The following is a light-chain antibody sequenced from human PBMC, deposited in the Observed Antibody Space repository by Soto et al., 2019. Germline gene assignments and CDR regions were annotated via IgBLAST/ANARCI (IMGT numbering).Light chain of an antibody. Sequence: QSVLTQPASVSGSPGQSITISCIGTSSDVGGYNYVSWYQQHPGKAPQLMIYDVSNRPSGVSTRFAGSKSGNTASLTISGLQAEDEADYYCCQYTTSSTLGYVFGTGTKVTVL. J-gene: IGLJ1*01. CDR1: SSDVGGYNY. V-gene: IGLV2-14*03. CDR2: DVS. CDR3: CQYTTSSTLGYV.